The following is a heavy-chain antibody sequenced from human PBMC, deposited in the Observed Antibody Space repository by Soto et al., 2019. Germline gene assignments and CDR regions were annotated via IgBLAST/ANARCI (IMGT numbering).Heavy chain of an antibody. CDR3: ARSPSGYSYVYFDY. CDR2: ISYDGSNK. D-gene: IGHD5-18*01. Sequence: QVLLVESGGGVVQSGTSLRLSCAASGFTFSSYVMHWVRQAPGKGLEWVAIISYDGSNKYYADSVKGRFTISRDNSKNTLYLQMNSLRAEDTAVYYCARSPSGYSYVYFDYWGQGTLVTVSS. CDR1: GFTFSSYV. V-gene: IGHV3-30-3*01. J-gene: IGHJ4*02.